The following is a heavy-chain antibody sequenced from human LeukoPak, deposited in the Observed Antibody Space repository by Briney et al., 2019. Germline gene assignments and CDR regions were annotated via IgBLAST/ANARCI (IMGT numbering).Heavy chain of an antibody. Sequence: SETLSLTCTVSGSISSYYWSWIRQPPGKGLEWIGYIYTSGSTNYNPSLKSRVTISVDTSKNQFSLDLSSVTAADTAVYYCARQKCTSTSCLAKNAFDIWGQGTMVTVSS. V-gene: IGHV4-4*09. CDR3: ARQKCTSTSCLAKNAFDI. CDR1: GSISSYY. D-gene: IGHD2-2*01. CDR2: IYTSGST. J-gene: IGHJ3*02.